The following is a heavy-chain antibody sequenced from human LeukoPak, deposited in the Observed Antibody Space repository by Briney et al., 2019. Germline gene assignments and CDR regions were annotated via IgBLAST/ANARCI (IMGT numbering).Heavy chain of an antibody. CDR1: GFTFSSYA. CDR3: AKSGYNRFDY. Sequence: GGSLRLSCAASGFTFSSYAMHWVRQAPGKGLEYVSAISSSGGSTYYANSVKGRFTISRDNSKNTLYLQMNSLRAEDTAVYYCAKSGYNRFDYWGQGTLVTVSS. V-gene: IGHV3-64*01. D-gene: IGHD5-24*01. J-gene: IGHJ4*02. CDR2: ISSSGGST.